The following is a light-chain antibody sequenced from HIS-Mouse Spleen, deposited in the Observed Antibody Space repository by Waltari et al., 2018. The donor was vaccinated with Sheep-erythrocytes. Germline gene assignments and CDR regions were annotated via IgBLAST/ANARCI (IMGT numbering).Light chain of an antibody. Sequence: QSALTQPRSVSGSPGQSVTISCTGTSSDVGGYNYVSWYQQHPGTAPKLMIDDVSKRPSGVPDRFSGSKSGNPASLTISGLQAEDEADYYCCSYAGSYTFVVFGGGTKLTVL. CDR2: DVS. J-gene: IGLJ2*01. CDR1: SSDVGGYNY. CDR3: CSYAGSYTFVV. V-gene: IGLV2-11*01.